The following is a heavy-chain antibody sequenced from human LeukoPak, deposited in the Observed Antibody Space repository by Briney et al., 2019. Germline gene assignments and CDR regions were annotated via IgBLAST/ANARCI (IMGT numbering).Heavy chain of an antibody. CDR2: IYYSGST. CDR1: GGSISSSSYY. CDR3: AKSPRIAAAGEVFDY. Sequence: TSETLSLTCTVSGGSISSSSYYWGWTRQPPGKGLEWIGSIYYSGSTYYNPSLKSRVTISVDTSKNQFSLKLSSVTAADTAVYYCAKSPRIAAAGEVFDYWGQGTLVTVSS. D-gene: IGHD6-13*01. V-gene: IGHV4-39*01. J-gene: IGHJ4*02.